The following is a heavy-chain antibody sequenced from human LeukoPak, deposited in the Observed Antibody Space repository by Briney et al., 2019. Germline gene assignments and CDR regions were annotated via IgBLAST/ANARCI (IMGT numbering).Heavy chain of an antibody. CDR2: IYTSGST. CDR1: GGSISGYY. D-gene: IGHD3-9*01. CDR3: ARGGYDILTAYYAIDY. J-gene: IGHJ4*02. V-gene: IGHV4-4*07. Sequence: SETLSLTCTVSGGSISGYYWSWIRQPAGKGLEWIGRIYTSGSTNYNPSLKSRVTMSVDTSKNQFSLKVSSVTAADTAVYYCARGGYDILTAYYAIDYWGQGTLVTVS.